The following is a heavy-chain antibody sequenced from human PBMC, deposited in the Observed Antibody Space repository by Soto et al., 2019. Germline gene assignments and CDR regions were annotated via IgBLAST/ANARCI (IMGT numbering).Heavy chain of an antibody. CDR2: VDGSGADT. CDR3: AKEIFAAAYAATSAFDL. D-gene: IGHD2-8*01. V-gene: IGHV3-23*01. CDR1: GFPFSSHA. J-gene: IGHJ4*02. Sequence: TGGSLRLSCAASGFPFSSHAMGWLRQAPGTEPEWVAFVDGSGADTSYADSVKGRFTISRDNSENSLYLHMNSLRVEDTGRYFCAKEIFAAAYAATSAFDLWGQGTLVTVSS.